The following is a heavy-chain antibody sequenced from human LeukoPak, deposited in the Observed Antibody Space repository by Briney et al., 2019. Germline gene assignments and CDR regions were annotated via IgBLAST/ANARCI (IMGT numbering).Heavy chain of an antibody. Sequence: GGSLRLSCAASGFTFTTHWFHWVRQAPGKGLVWVSRINTDGTTTNYADSVKGRFTTSRDNSKNTLYLQMNRLRAEDTAVYFCARDLREKTSVFWYWGQGTLVTVST. D-gene: IGHD3-10*01. J-gene: IGHJ4*02. V-gene: IGHV3-74*01. CDR1: GFTFTTHW. CDR2: INTDGTTT. CDR3: ARDLREKTSVFWY.